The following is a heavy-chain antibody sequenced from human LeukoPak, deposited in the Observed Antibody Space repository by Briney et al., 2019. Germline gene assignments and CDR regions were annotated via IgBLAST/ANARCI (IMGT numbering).Heavy chain of an antibody. J-gene: IGHJ4*02. V-gene: IGHV3-21*01. CDR2: ISSSSSYI. CDR1: GFTFSSYS. Sequence: GRSLRLSCAASGFTFSSYSMNWVRQAPGKGLEWVSSISSSSSYIYYADSVKGRFTISRDNAKNSLYLQMNSLRVEDTAVYYCARDGGVAGYSSGWCFDYWGQGTLVTVSS. D-gene: IGHD6-19*01. CDR3: ARDGGVAGYSSGWCFDY.